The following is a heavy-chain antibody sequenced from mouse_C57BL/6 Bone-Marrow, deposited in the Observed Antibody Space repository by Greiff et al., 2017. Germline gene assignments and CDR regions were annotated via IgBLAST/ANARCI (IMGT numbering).Heavy chain of an antibody. CDR1: GFTFSDAW. V-gene: IGHV6-6*01. CDR3: TRGHDY. CDR2: IRNKANNHAT. J-gene: IGHJ2*01. Sequence: EVQLQESGGGLVQPGGSMKLSCAASGFTFSDAWMDWVRQSPEKGLEWVADIRNKANNHATYYAESVKGRFTISRDDSKSSVYLKMNSLRAEDTGIYYCTRGHDYWGQGTTLTVSS.